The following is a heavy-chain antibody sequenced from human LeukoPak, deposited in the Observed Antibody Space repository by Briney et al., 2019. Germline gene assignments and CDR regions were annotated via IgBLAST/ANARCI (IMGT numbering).Heavy chain of an antibody. CDR3: AKEGEVGAIYYFDY. J-gene: IGHJ4*02. D-gene: IGHD1-26*01. CDR1: GFTFSSYG. Sequence: PGGSLRLSCAASGFTFSSYGMHWVRQAPGKGLEWVAVISYDGSNKYYADSVKGRFTISRGNSKNTLYLQMNSLRAEDTAVYYCAKEGEVGAIYYFDYWGQGTLVTVSS. V-gene: IGHV3-30*18. CDR2: ISYDGSNK.